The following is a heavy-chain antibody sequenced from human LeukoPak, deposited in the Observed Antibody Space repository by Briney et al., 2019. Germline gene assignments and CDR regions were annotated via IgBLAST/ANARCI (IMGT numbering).Heavy chain of an antibody. Sequence: GGSLRLSCVASGFTFNSYAMGWVRQAPGKGLEWVSSISGSGGSTYYADSVKGRFTISRDNSKNTLYLQMNSLRAEDTAVYYCAKGGSTYFDFVLVGWRQGSLVSVSS. CDR1: GFTFNSYA. J-gene: IGHJ4*02. CDR3: AKGGSTYFDFVLVG. V-gene: IGHV3-23*01. CDR2: ISGSGGST. D-gene: IGHD3-16*01.